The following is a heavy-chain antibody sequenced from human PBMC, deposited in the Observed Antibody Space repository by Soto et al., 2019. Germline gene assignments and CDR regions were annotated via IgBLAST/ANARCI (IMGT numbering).Heavy chain of an antibody. D-gene: IGHD2-2*01. Sequence: PGGSLRLSCAASGFTFSSYAMSWVRQAPGKGLEWVSAISGSGGSTYYADSVKGRFTISRDNSKNTLYLQMNSLRAEDTAVYYCAKDPTLRVVVPQAPKWGQGTLVTVSS. CDR3: AKDPTLRVVVPQAPK. CDR2: ISGSGGST. J-gene: IGHJ4*02. V-gene: IGHV3-23*01. CDR1: GFTFSSYA.